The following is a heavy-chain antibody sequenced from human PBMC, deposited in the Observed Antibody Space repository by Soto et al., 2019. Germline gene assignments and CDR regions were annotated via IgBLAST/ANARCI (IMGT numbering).Heavy chain of an antibody. D-gene: IGHD2-8*02. V-gene: IGHV3-30*03. CDR3: TGEVASGY. J-gene: IGHJ4*02. CDR1: GFTVSPYG. CDR2: ISRAGGTK. Sequence: QVQLVEPGGGVVPPGRSLRLSCAVSGFTVSPYGMHWVRQAQGKGLEWVAVISRAGGTKYYADSVQGRFTISRDNSRNTLFLEMNSLRGDDMAVYYCTGEVASGYWGQGTLVTVSS.